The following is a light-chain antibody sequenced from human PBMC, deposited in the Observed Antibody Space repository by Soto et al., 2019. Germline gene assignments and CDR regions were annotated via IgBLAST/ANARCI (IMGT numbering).Light chain of an antibody. CDR2: EVS. J-gene: IGLJ1*01. Sequence: SALTQPRSVSGSPGQSVTISCTGTSSDVGGYNYVSWFQQHPGKAPKLMIYEVSKRPSGVPNRFSGSKSGTTASLTISGLQAEDEADYYCCSYTGSYTFEVFGTGTKVTVL. V-gene: IGLV2-11*01. CDR1: SSDVGGYNY. CDR3: CSYTGSYTFEV.